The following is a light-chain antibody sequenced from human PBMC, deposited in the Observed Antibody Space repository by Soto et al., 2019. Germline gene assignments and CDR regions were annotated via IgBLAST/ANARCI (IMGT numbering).Light chain of an antibody. CDR1: SSDVGGYNF. V-gene: IGLV2-14*01. Sequence: QSALTQPASVSGSPGQSITISCTGASSDVGGYNFVSWYQHHPGTPPKLIIYEVSHRPSGVSHRFSGSKSANTASLTISGLQVEDEADYFCGSYSSTTTREVFGTGTKVT. CDR2: EVS. CDR3: GSYSSTTTREV. J-gene: IGLJ1*01.